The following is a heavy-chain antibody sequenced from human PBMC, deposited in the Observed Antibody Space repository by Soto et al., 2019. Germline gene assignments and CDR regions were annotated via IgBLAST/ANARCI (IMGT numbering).Heavy chain of an antibody. CDR2: MIPNSGDT. D-gene: IGHD6-6*01. V-gene: IGHV1-8*01. J-gene: IGHJ6*03. CDR1: GFTSTSYD. Sequence: GASVKVSCKASGFTSTSYDISWVRQATGQGLEWMGWMIPNSGDTGYAQRFQGRVTMTRNTSISTAYMELNSLKSEDTAVYYCARGPPTSSDYYYMDVWGKGTTVTVSS. CDR3: ARGPPTSSDYYYMDV.